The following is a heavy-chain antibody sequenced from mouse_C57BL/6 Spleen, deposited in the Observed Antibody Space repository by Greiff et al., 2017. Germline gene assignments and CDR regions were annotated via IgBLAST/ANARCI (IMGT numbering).Heavy chain of an antibody. CDR2: ISNLAYSI. CDR3: ARQGNWNEGFAY. Sequence: EVQGVESGGGLVQPGGSLKLSCAASGFTFSDYGMAWVRQAPRKGPEWVAFISNLAYSIYYADTVTGRFTISRENAKNTLYLEMSSLRSEDTAMYYCARQGNWNEGFAYWGQGTLVTVSA. V-gene: IGHV5-15*01. CDR1: GFTFSDYG. D-gene: IGHD4-1*01. J-gene: IGHJ3*01.